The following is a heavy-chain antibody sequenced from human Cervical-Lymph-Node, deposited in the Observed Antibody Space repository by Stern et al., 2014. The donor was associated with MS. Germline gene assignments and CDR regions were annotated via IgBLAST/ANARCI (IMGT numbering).Heavy chain of an antibody. CDR2: IIHIFGTA. CDR3: ARGAVAKDYYYYYGMDV. CDR1: GGTFSNYA. J-gene: IGHJ6*02. D-gene: IGHD6-19*01. V-gene: IGHV1-69*01. Sequence: QLVQSGAEVKKPASSVKVSCKASGGTFSNYAISWVRQAPGQGLEWMGGIIHIFGTAKYAQEFQGRVTITADESTSTAYMELSSLRSEDTAVYYCARGAVAKDYYYYYGMDVWGQGTTVTVSS.